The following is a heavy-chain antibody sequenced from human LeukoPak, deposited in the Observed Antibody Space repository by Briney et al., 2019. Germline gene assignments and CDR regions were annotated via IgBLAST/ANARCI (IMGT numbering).Heavy chain of an antibody. CDR1: GFTFSSYG. CDR2: IRLDGTNK. CDR3: TKNQGGMLGGGCLES. Sequence: GGSLRLSCAASGFTFSSYGMHWVRQAPGKGLEWVAFIRLDGTNKDYADSVKGRFTISRDNFKNTLDLQMNSLRIEDTAVYYGTKNQGGMLGGGCLESGGRETLVTAPS. D-gene: IGHD3-3*01. J-gene: IGHJ4*02. V-gene: IGHV3-30*02.